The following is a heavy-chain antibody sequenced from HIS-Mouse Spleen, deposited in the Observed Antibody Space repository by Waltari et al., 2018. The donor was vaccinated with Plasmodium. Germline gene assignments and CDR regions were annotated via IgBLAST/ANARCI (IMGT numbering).Heavy chain of an antibody. CDR3: ARVLGYKAAAGTFVEYFQH. Sequence: QVQLVQSGAEVKKPGVSVKVSCKASGYTFTGSYMPWVRQAPGQGLEWMGWINPNSGGTNYAQKFQGRVTMTRDTSISTAYMELSRLRSDDTAVYYCARVLGYKAAAGTFVEYFQHWGQGTLVTVSS. CDR1: GYTFTGSY. J-gene: IGHJ1*01. V-gene: IGHV1-2*02. D-gene: IGHD6-13*01. CDR2: INPNSGGT.